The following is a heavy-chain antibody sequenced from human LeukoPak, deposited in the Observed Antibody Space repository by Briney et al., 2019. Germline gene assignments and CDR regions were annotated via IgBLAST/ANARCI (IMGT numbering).Heavy chain of an antibody. CDR1: GYTFTGYY. CDR3: ARTVTGIAAAGPGGDY. D-gene: IGHD6-13*01. J-gene: IGHJ4*02. Sequence: ASVKVSCKASGYTFTGYYMHWVRQAPGQGLEWMGRINPNSGGTNYAQKFQSRVTMTRDTSISTAYMELSRLRSDDTAVYYCARTVTGIAAAGPGGDYWGQGTLVTVSS. CDR2: INPNSGGT. V-gene: IGHV1-2*06.